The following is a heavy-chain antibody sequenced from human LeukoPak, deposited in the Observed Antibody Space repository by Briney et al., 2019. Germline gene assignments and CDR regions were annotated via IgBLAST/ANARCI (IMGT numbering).Heavy chain of an antibody. J-gene: IGHJ4*02. D-gene: IGHD6-6*01. Sequence: QPGRSLRVSCAASGFTFDDYAMHWVRQAPGKGLEWVSGISWNSGSIGYADSVKGRFTISRDNAKNSLYLQMNSLRAEDTALYYCAKENSYSSSPFDYWGQGTLVIVSS. CDR3: AKENSYSSSPFDY. CDR2: ISWNSGSI. V-gene: IGHV3-9*01. CDR1: GFTFDDYA.